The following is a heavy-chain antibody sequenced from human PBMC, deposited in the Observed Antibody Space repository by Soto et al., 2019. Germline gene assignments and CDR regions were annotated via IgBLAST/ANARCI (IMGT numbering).Heavy chain of an antibody. CDR2: ISGGGDTT. D-gene: IGHD3-10*01. CDR1: GFTFNNYA. V-gene: IGHV3-23*01. CDR3: AKGRGGSGSLTPRVDF. Sequence: EVQLLESGGGLVQPGGSLRLSCAASGFTFNNYAMTWVRQAPGKGLEWVSAISGGGDTTSYADSVKGRFTVSRDGSKNTLYLQMSSLRAEDTALYYRAKGRGGSGSLTPRVDFWDQGTLVTVSS. J-gene: IGHJ4*02.